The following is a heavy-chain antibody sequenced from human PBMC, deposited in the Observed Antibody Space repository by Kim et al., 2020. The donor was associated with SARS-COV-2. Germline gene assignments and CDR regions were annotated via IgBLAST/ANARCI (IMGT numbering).Heavy chain of an antibody. Sequence: AFIRSENKGATTEYAASVKGRFTISRADSKSISYLQLNSLQTEDTAVYYCTRLLSYWGQGIRVTVS. V-gene: IGHV3-49*02. CDR2: IRSENKGATT. J-gene: IGHJ4*02. CDR3: TRLLSY.